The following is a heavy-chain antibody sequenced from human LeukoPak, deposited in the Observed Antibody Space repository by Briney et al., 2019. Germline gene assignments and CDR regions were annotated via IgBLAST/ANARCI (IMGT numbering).Heavy chain of an antibody. CDR1: GYTFTGYY. CDR2: INPNSGGT. J-gene: IGHJ5*02. V-gene: IGHV1-2*02. Sequence: ASVKVSCKASGYTFTGYYMHWVRQAPGQGLEWMGWINPNSGGTNYAQKFQGRVTMTRDTSISTAYMELSRLRSDDPAVYYCAKYSGPTIAAAGGNWFAPWAQGTLVTVSS. D-gene: IGHD6-13*01. CDR3: AKYSGPTIAAAGGNWFAP.